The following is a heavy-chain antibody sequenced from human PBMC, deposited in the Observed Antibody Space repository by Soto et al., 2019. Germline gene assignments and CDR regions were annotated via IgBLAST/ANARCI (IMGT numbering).Heavy chain of an antibody. D-gene: IGHD6-19*01. V-gene: IGHV3-9*01. Sequence: PXGSLIVSFTPAGFTCGDYATQWVPQVPGKGLDWVSAISWNSGSIDYADSVKGRFTNSRDNAKNSLYLQMNSLRAEDTALYYCAKSHTTSGWYVTTDYWGQGTRVTVSS. J-gene: IGHJ4*02. CDR3: AKSHTTSGWYVTTDY. CDR1: GFTCGDYA. CDR2: ISWNSGSI.